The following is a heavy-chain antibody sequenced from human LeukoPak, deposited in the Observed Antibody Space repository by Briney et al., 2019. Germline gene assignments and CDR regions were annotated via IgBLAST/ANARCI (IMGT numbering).Heavy chain of an antibody. D-gene: IGHD6-19*01. CDR2: ISGSGGST. V-gene: IGHV3-23*01. CDR1: GFTFSSYA. CDR3: AKDYLRSGIAVPETYDNPSDH. J-gene: IGHJ4*02. Sequence: PGGSLRLSCAASGFTFSSYAMSWVRQAPGKGLEWVSAISGSGGSTYYADSVKGRFTISRDNSKNTLYLQMNSLRAEDTAVYYCAKDYLRSGIAVPETYDNPSDHWGQGTLVTVSS.